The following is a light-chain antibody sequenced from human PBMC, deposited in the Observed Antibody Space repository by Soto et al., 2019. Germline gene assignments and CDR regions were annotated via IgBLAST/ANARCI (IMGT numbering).Light chain of an antibody. J-gene: IGLJ2*01. CDR2: EVS. CDR3: SSYTTSNTEV. Sequence: QSVLTQPASVSGSPGQSITISCTGTSSDIGTYKFVSWYQQHPGKTPKVVIYEVSNRPLGVSNRFSGSKSDNTASLTISGLQAEDEADYYCSSYTTSNTEVFGGGTKLTVL. CDR1: SSDIGTYKF. V-gene: IGLV2-14*01.